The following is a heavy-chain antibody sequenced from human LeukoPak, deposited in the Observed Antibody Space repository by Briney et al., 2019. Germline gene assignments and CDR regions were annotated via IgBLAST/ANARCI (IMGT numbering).Heavy chain of an antibody. CDR1: GYTFTGYY. Sequence: ASVKVSCKASGYTFTGYYMHWVRQAPGQGHEWMGWINPNSGGTNYAQKFQGRVTMTRDTSISTAYMELSRLRSDDTAVYYCARVRIAAAGPYYYYGMDVWGQGTTVTVSS. D-gene: IGHD6-13*01. CDR3: ARVRIAAAGPYYYYGMDV. V-gene: IGHV1-2*02. J-gene: IGHJ6*02. CDR2: INPNSGGT.